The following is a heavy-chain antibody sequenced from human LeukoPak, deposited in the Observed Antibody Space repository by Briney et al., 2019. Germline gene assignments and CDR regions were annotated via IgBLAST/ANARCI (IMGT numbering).Heavy chain of an antibody. Sequence: PGGSLRLSCAASGFTFSDYYMSWIRQAPGKGLVWVSRINTDGDITSYADSVRGRFTISRDNSKNTLYLQMNSLRAEDTALYYCARDSIAAAGDLDYWGQGTLVTVSS. CDR3: ARDSIAAAGDLDY. CDR2: INTDGDIT. D-gene: IGHD6-13*01. V-gene: IGHV3-74*01. CDR1: GFTFSDYY. J-gene: IGHJ4*02.